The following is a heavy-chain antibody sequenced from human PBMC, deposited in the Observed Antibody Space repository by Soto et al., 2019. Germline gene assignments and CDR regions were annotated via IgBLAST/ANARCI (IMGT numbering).Heavy chain of an antibody. CDR3: VRDEGEASDYYGPGYYLDF. J-gene: IGHJ4*02. V-gene: IGHV3-33*01. CDR1: GCTFKTYG. CDR2: IWHDGSNQ. D-gene: IGHD3-10*01. Sequence: QVQLVESGGGVVRPGTCLTLSCTASGCTFKTYGMHWVRQAPGKGLEWVALIWHDGSNQHYVDSVRGRFAVSRENSKNTLYLQIYSLKAEDTGIYYCVRDEGEASDYYGPGYYLDFWGQGTLVAVSS.